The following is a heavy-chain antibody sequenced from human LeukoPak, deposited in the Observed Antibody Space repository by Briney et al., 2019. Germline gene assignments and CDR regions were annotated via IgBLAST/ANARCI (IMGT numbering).Heavy chain of an antibody. CDR2: IYYRGST. Sequence: PSETLSLTCTVFGASISNRYCSWIRQPPGKGLEWIGDIYYRGSTNYNPSLKSRVTISVDTSKNQFSLKLNSVTAADTAVYYCARRTPGLLWFDPWGQGTLVTVSS. V-gene: IGHV4-59*11. CDR3: ARRTPGLLWFDP. J-gene: IGHJ5*02. CDR1: GASISNRY.